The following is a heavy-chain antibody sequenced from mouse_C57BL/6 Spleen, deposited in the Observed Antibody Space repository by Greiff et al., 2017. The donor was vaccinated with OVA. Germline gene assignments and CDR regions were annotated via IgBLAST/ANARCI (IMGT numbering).Heavy chain of an antibody. CDR1: GYAFTNYL. D-gene: IGHD2-1*01. CDR2: INPGSGGT. V-gene: IGHV1-54*01. J-gene: IGHJ1*03. Sequence: VQLVESGAELVRPGTSVKVSCKASGYAFTNYLIEWVKQRPGQGLEWIGVINPGSGGTNYNEKFKGKATLTVDKSSSTAYMQLSRLTSEDSAFEFCARYETTYGDCDVWGTGTTVTVSS. CDR3: ARYETTYGDCDV.